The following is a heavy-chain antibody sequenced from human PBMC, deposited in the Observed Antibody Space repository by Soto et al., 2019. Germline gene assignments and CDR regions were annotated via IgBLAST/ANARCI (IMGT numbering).Heavy chain of an antibody. CDR3: AKALGVAVTSHYCDD. V-gene: IGHV3-30*18. J-gene: IGHJ4*02. CDR1: GFTFSSYG. D-gene: IGHD4-17*01. Sequence: GGSLSLSCAASGFTFSSYGMHWVRQAPCKGLEWVAVISYDGSNKYYADSVKGRFTISRDNSKNTLYLQMNSLRAEDTAVYYCAKALGVAVTSHYCDDWGQGTAVTVST. CDR2: ISYDGSNK.